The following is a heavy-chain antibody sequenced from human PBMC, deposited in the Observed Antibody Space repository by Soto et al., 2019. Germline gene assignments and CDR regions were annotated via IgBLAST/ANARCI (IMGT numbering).Heavy chain of an antibody. Sequence: SETLSLTCTVSGGSISSSSYYWGWIRQPPGKGLEWIGSIYYSGSTYYNPSLKSRVTISVDTSKNQFSLKLSSVTAADTAVYYCVGGKGAWLVNWFDPWGQGTLVTVSS. J-gene: IGHJ5*02. CDR1: GGSISSSSYY. D-gene: IGHD6-19*01. CDR2: IYYSGST. CDR3: VGGKGAWLVNWFDP. V-gene: IGHV4-39*01.